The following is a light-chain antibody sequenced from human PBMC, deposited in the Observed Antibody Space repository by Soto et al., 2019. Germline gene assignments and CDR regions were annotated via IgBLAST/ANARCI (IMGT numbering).Light chain of an antibody. Sequence: EIVFTQSPGTLSLSPGERATLSCRASQSVGRNYLAWYQQKPGQAPRLFIYDTSTRATGISDRFSGSGSGTDFTLTISRXEPEDFAMYYCQQYGSSPWTFGQGTKVDIK. CDR3: QQYGSSPWT. J-gene: IGKJ1*01. V-gene: IGKV3-20*01. CDR2: DTS. CDR1: QSVGRNY.